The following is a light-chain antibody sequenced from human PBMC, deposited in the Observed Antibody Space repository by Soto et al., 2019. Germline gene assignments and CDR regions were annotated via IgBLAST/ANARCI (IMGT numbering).Light chain of an antibody. CDR1: QSVRSTH. V-gene: IGKV3-20*01. J-gene: IGKJ5*01. Sequence: EIELTQSPGTLSFSPGERDTLSCRASQSVRSTHLAWYQLKPGQAPRLFIYGASSRATGIPDRCSGSGSGTDFTLTISRLEPEDFAVYICQQYGTSPRTFGQGTRLEIK. CDR3: QQYGTSPRT. CDR2: GAS.